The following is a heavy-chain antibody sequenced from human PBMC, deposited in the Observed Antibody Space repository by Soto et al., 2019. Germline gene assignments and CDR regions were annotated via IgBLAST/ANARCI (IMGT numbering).Heavy chain of an antibody. D-gene: IGHD6-19*01. J-gene: IGHJ4*02. CDR2: ISGSAGST. V-gene: IGHV3-23*01. CDR1: GFTFSSYA. CDR3: AKKSVVVAVAGGRFDY. Sequence: PGGSLRLSCAASGFTFSSYAISWVRQAPGKGLEWVSAISGSAGSTYYADSVKGRFTISRDNSKNTLYLQMNSLRAEDTAVYYCAKKSVVVAVAGGRFDYWGQGTLVTAPQ.